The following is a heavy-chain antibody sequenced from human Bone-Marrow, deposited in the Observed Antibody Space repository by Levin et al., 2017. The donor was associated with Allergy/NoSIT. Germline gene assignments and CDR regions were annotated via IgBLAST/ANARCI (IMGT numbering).Heavy chain of an antibody. V-gene: IGHV1-69*06. J-gene: IGHJ6*03. CDR1: GPTFTTYT. D-gene: IGHD3-16*01. CDR2: IGPILGTA. Sequence: ASVKVSCKFSGPTFTTYTISWVRQAPGQGLEWMGGIGPILGTADYEQKFQGRFTITADTSTNTAYMELSSLTFDDTAVYYCARGGGTRGGYYYYMDAWGNGTTVIVSS. CDR3: ARGGGTRGGYYYYMDA.